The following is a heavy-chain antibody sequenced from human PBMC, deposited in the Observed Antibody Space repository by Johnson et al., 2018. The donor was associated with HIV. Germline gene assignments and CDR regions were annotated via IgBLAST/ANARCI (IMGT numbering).Heavy chain of an antibody. CDR1: GVTFSGYG. V-gene: IGHV3-30*02. CDR2: IRDDGSNK. J-gene: IGHJ3*02. CDR3: AKAEGSGWQYAFDI. D-gene: IGHD2-15*01. Sequence: QVQLVESGGGVVQPGGSVRLSCAASGVTFSGYGMHWVRQAPGKGLEWVAFIRDDGSNKYHADSVKGRFTISRDNSKNTLYLQMNSLKAEETAVYYCAKAEGSGWQYAFDIWGQGTMVTVSS.